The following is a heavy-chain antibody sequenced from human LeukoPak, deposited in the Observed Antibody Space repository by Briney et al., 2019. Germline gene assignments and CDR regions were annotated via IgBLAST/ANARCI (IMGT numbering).Heavy chain of an antibody. CDR3: EAYSSSSQDDY. CDR1: GFTFSSYS. J-gene: IGHJ4*02. CDR2: ISTSSSTI. Sequence: PGGSLRLSCAASGFTFSSYSMNWVRQAPGKGLEGVSYISTSSSTIYYADSVKGRFTISRDNAKNSLYLQMNSLRYEDTAVYYCEAYSSSSQDDYWGQGTLVTVSS. D-gene: IGHD6-6*01. V-gene: IGHV3-48*02.